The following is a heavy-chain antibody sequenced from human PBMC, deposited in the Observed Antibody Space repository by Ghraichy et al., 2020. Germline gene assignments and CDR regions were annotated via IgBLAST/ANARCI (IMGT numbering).Heavy chain of an antibody. Sequence: SETLSLTCTVSGGSISSSSYYWGWIRQPPGKGLEWIGSIYYSGSTYYNPSLKSRVTISVDTSKNQFSLKLSSVTAADTAVYYCARSYNWNYGGYDYVWGRYRCHYYFHYWGQGTLVTGSS. CDR2: IYYSGST. J-gene: IGHJ4*02. CDR1: GGSISSSSYY. V-gene: IGHV4-39*01. CDR3: ARSYNWNYGGYDYVWGRYRCHYYFHY. D-gene: IGHD3-16*02.